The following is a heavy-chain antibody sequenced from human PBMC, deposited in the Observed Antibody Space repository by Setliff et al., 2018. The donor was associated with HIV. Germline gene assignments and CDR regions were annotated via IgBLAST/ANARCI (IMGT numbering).Heavy chain of an antibody. CDR2: IYYSGST. CDR1: GGSTSSSSYY. Sequence: SETLSLTCTVSGGSTSSSSYYWGWIRQPPGRGMKWIGSIYYSGSTFYNPSLKSRVTISVDTSKNQFSLNLSSVTAADTAVYFCVRHNPTVVTDGFDIWGQGTMVTVSS. J-gene: IGHJ3*02. V-gene: IGHV4-39*01. D-gene: IGHD2-21*02. CDR3: VRHNPTVVTDGFDI.